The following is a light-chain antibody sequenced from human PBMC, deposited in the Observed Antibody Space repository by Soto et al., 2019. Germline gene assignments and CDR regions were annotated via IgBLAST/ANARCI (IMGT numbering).Light chain of an antibody. CDR1: QSISSY. V-gene: IGKV1-39*01. CDR2: AAS. J-gene: IGKJ3*01. CDR3: QQSYSTLCT. Sequence: DIQMTQSPYSLSTSVGDRVTITCRASQSISSYLNWYQQKPGKAPKLLIYAASSLQSGFPSRFSGSGSRTDFTLTISSLQPEDFATYYCQQSYSTLCTFGPGTKVDIK.